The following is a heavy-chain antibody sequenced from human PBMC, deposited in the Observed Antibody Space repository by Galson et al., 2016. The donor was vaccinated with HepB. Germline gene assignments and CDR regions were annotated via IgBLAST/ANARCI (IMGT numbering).Heavy chain of an antibody. J-gene: IGHJ4*01. V-gene: IGHV1-18*01. CDR3: ARVYAPDGLWPEGYAAY. CDR1: GYTFTSYG. D-gene: IGHD3-16*01. Sequence: SVKVSCKASGYTFTSYGIYWLRQAPGQGLEWMGWISAYNDKTNYAQNFQGRVTMTTDTFTRTAYMELRSLRSHDAAIYYGARVYAPDGLWPEGYAAYWGHGTLVYFSS. CDR2: ISAYNDKT.